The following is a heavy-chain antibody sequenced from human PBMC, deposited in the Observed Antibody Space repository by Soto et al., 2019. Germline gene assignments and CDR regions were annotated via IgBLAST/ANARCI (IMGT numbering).Heavy chain of an antibody. D-gene: IGHD6-19*01. J-gene: IGHJ4*02. Sequence: EVQLVESGGGSVKPGGSLRVSCAASGFTFSKAWMNWVRQAPGKGLEWVGRIRSETDGVAADYAAPVKGRFIISRDDSKSTVYPQMNSLKTEDTAMYYCTTGGVAVPGDDYWGQGTLVTVSS. CDR3: TTGGVAVPGDDY. CDR2: IRSETDGVAA. CDR1: GFTFSKAW. V-gene: IGHV3-15*07.